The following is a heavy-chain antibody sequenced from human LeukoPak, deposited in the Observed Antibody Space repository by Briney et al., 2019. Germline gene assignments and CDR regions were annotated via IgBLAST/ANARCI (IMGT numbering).Heavy chain of an antibody. D-gene: IGHD5-18*01. J-gene: IGHJ4*02. CDR1: SESFSSYY. CDR2: ISHSGST. CDR3: ASRGYSYGDFDY. Sequence: PSETLSLTCAVYSESFSSYYWSWIRQPPGKGPEWIGEISHSGSTNYNPSLKSRVTISVDTSKNQFSLKLSSVTAADTAVYYCASRGYSYGDFDYWGQGTLVTVSS. V-gene: IGHV4-34*01.